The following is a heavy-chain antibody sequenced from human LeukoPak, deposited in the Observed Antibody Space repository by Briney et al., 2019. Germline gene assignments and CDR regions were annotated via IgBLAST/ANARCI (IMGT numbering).Heavy chain of an antibody. D-gene: IGHD1-1*01. CDR2: ISATAGNT. CDR1: GFTFSSYA. Sequence: GGSLRLSCAASGFTFSSYAMSWVRQAPGKGLEWVSAISATAGNTYYADSVKGRFTISRDNSKSTLYLQMNSLRADDTAVYYCAKDWYNSLNYFDYWGQGSLVTVSS. J-gene: IGHJ4*02. CDR3: AKDWYNSLNYFDY. V-gene: IGHV3-23*01.